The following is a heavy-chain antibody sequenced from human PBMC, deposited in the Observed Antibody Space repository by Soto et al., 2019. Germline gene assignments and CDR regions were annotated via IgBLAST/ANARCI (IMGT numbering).Heavy chain of an antibody. CDR1: GYSFTSYW. V-gene: IGHV5-10-1*01. Sequence: GESLKISCKGSGYSFTSYWISWVRQMPGKGLEWMGRIDPSDSYTNYSPSFQGHVTISADKSISTAYLQWSSLKASDTAMYYCARVSYYALTASPFDYWGQGTLVTVSS. J-gene: IGHJ4*02. CDR2: IDPSDSYT. CDR3: ARVSYYALTASPFDY. D-gene: IGHD2-21*02.